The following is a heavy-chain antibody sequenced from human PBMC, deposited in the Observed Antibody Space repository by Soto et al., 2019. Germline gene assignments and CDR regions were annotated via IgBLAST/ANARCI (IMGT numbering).Heavy chain of an antibody. CDR1: GFTFSGYA. J-gene: IGHJ4*02. Sequence: QPGGSLRLSCAASGFTFSGYAMNWVRQAPGKGLEWVSVISGSGDSTYYADSVKGRFTISRDNSKNTLYLQMNSLRAEDTAVYYCARRSSGWYFDYWGQGTLVTVSS. D-gene: IGHD6-19*01. CDR3: ARRSSGWYFDY. CDR2: ISGSGDST. V-gene: IGHV3-23*01.